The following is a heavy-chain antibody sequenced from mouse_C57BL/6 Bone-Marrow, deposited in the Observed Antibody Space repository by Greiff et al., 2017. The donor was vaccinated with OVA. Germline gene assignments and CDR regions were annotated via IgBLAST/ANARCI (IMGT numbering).Heavy chain of an antibody. CDR1: GFSLTSYG. Sequence: VMLVESGPGLVAPSQSLSITCTVSGFSLTSYGVHWVRQPPGKGLEWLVVIWSDGSTTYNSALKSRLSLSTDNSKSQVFLKMNSLQTDDTDMYYCARHDWDGAMDYGGQGTSVTVSS. CDR2: IWSDGST. D-gene: IGHD4-1*01. J-gene: IGHJ4*01. CDR3: ARHDWDGAMDY. V-gene: IGHV2-6-1*01.